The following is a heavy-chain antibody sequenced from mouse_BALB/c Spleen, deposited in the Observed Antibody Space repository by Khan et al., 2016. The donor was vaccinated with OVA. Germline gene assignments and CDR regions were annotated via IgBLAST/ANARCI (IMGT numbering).Heavy chain of an antibody. CDR2: ISYSGRT. J-gene: IGHJ2*01. CDR3: ARAGTITTVVATDFDY. V-gene: IGHV3-2*02. D-gene: IGHD1-1*01. CDR1: GYSITSDYA. Sequence: EVQLQESGPGLVNPSQSLSLTCTVTGYSITSDYAWNWIRQFPGTKLEWMGYISYSGRTSSNPSLKIRISITRDTSKNQVVLQLNSVTTEDTASYFCARAGTITTVVATDFDYWGQGTTLTVSS.